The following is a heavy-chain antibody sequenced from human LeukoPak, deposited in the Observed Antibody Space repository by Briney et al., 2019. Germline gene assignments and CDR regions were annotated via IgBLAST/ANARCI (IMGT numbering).Heavy chain of an antibody. CDR3: ARGLTGNDYYYGMDV. CDR1: GGSFSGYY. J-gene: IGHJ6*01. Sequence: KPSETLSLTCAVYGGSFSGYYWSWIRQPPGKGLEWIGEINHSGSTNYNPSLKSRVTISVDTSKNQFSLKLSSVTAADTAGYYCARGLTGNDYYYGMDVWGQGTTVT. CDR2: INHSGST. V-gene: IGHV4-34*01. D-gene: IGHD1-20*01.